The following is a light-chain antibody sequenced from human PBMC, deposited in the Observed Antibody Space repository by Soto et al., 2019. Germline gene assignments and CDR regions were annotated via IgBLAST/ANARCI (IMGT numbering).Light chain of an antibody. Sequence: DIQMPQSPSTLSASVGDRVTITCRASQSISSWLAWYQQKPGKAPKLLIYDASSLESGDPSRFSGSGSGTEFTLTISSLQPDDFATDYCQQYNSYWTFGQGTNVEIK. V-gene: IGKV1-5*01. CDR2: DAS. CDR3: QQYNSYWT. CDR1: QSISSW. J-gene: IGKJ1*01.